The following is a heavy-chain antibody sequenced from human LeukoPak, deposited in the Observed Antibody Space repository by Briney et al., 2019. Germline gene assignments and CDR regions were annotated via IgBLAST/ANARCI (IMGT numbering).Heavy chain of an antibody. CDR2: IYYSGST. D-gene: IGHD2-2*01. CDR3: ARGVVVVPAATRGYYYYMDV. CDR1: GGSISSSSYY. V-gene: IGHV4-39*01. J-gene: IGHJ6*03. Sequence: SETLSLTCTVSGGSISSSSYYWGWIRQPPGKGLEWIGSIYYSGSTYYNPSLKSRVTISVDTSKNQFSLKLSSVTAADTAVYYCARGVVVVPAATRGYYYYMDVWGKGTTVTVSS.